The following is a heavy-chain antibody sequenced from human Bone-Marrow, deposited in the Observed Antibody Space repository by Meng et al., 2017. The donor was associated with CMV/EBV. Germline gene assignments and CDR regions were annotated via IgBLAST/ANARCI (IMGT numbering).Heavy chain of an antibody. CDR3: TTPDYDYVWGSRGYGIRRERAFDI. D-gene: IGHD3-16*01. Sequence: GGSLRLSCAASGFTFSSYAMHWVRQAPGKGLEWVAVISYDGSNKYYADSVKGRFTISRDNSKNTLYLQMNSLRAEDTAVYYCTTPDYDYVWGSRGYGIRRERAFDIWGQGTVVTVSS. CDR2: ISYDGSNK. V-gene: IGHV3-30-3*01. J-gene: IGHJ3*02. CDR1: GFTFSSYA.